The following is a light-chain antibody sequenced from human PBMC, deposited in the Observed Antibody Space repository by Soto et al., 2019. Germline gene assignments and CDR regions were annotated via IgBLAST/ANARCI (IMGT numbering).Light chain of an antibody. Sequence: EIVLTQSPGTLSLSPGERATLSCRASQSVTNTYLAWYQLKPGQAPRLLIVDASRRATAIPERFSGSGSGTDFNLANSRVEPDDFAVYYCEQYGSSSMNTCGQGTKLESK. CDR3: EQYGSSSMNT. V-gene: IGKV3-20*01. CDR1: QSVTNTY. J-gene: IGKJ2*01. CDR2: DAS.